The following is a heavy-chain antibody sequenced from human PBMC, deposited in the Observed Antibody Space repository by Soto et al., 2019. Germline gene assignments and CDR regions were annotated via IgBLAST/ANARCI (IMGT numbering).Heavy chain of an antibody. CDR2: ISYDGSNK. J-gene: IGHJ4*02. CDR1: GFTFSSYA. D-gene: IGHD5-18*01. CDR3: ARGIGGYGLDY. V-gene: IGHV3-30-3*01. Sequence: GGSLRLSCAASGFTFSSYAMHWVRQAPGKGLEWVAVISYDGSNKYYADSVKGRFTISRDNSKNTLYLQMNSLRAEDTAVYYCARGIGGYGLDYWGQGTLVTVSS.